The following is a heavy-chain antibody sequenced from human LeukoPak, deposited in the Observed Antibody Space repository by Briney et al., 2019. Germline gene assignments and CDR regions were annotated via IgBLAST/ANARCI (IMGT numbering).Heavy chain of an antibody. V-gene: IGHV3-21*01. CDR3: ARDVGRRVLRYFDWHSYYFDY. D-gene: IGHD3-9*01. Sequence: PGGSLRLSCAASGFTFSSYSMNWVRQAPGKGLEWVSSISSSSYIYYADSVKGRFTISRDNAKNSLYLQMNSLRAEDTAVYYCARDVGRRVLRYFDWHSYYFDYWGQGTLVTVSS. J-gene: IGHJ4*02. CDR2: ISSSSYI. CDR1: GFTFSSYS.